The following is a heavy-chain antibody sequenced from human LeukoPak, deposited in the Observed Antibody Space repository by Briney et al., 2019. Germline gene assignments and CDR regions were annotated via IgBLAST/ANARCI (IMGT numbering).Heavy chain of an antibody. V-gene: IGHV3-30*07. Sequence: DSVKGRFTISRDNSNNTVYLQMTSLRAEDTGVYYCATPASLRYFECTLRSWGDAFDIWGQGTMVTVSS. J-gene: IGHJ3*02. D-gene: IGHD3-9*01. CDR3: ATPASLRYFECTLRSWGDAFDI.